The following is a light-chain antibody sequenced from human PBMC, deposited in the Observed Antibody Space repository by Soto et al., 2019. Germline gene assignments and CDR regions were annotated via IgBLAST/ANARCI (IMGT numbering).Light chain of an antibody. J-gene: IGKJ1*01. Sequence: EIVMTQSPATLSVSPGERATLSCRASQSVSSNLAWYQQKPGQAPRLLIYGASTRATGIPARFSGSGSGTEFTLTISSLQSEDFAVYHCQQYNNWPPWTFGQGPKVEIK. CDR2: GAS. CDR1: QSVSSN. CDR3: QQYNNWPPWT. V-gene: IGKV3-15*01.